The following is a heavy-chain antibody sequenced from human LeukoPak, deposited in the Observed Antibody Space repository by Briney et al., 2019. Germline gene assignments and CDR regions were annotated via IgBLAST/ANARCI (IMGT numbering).Heavy chain of an antibody. CDR2: ISYGGGT. D-gene: IGHD2-2*01. Sequence: SETLSLTCTVSGGSISNYYWGWIRQPPGKGLEWIGYISYGGGTDYNPSLKSRDTISRDMSKNQFSLKLSSVTAADTAVYYCAREPSGVVPAADSNYYMDVWGKGATVTVSS. V-gene: IGHV4-59*12. CDR3: AREPSGVVPAADSNYYMDV. J-gene: IGHJ6*03. CDR1: GGSISNYY.